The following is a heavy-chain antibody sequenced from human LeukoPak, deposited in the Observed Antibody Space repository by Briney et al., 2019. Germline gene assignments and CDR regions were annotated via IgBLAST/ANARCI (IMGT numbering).Heavy chain of an antibody. CDR2: ISGSGGST. J-gene: IGHJ4*02. CDR1: GFTFSSYA. Sequence: HPGGSLRLSCAASGFTFSSYAMSWVRQAPGKGLEWVSAISGSGGSTYCADSVKGRFTISRDNSKNTLYLQMNSLRAEDTAVYYCAKGPIMITFGGVIAPTPFDYWGQGTLVTVSS. D-gene: IGHD3-16*02. V-gene: IGHV3-23*01. CDR3: AKGPIMITFGGVIAPTPFDY.